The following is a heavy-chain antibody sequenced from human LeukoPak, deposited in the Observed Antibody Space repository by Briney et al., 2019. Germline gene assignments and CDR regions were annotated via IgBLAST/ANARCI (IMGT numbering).Heavy chain of an antibody. CDR2: IDPSGGST. CDR1: GYTFTSYY. V-gene: IGHV1-46*01. Sequence: ASVKVSCKASGYTFTSYYMHWVRQAPGQGLEWMGMIDPSGGSTTYTHKFQGRVTMTRDTSTSTVYMDLSSLRSEDTAVYYCAKVLRYFDPPQYYFDYWGQGTLVTVSS. CDR3: AKVLRYFDPPQYYFDY. J-gene: IGHJ4*02. D-gene: IGHD3-9*01.